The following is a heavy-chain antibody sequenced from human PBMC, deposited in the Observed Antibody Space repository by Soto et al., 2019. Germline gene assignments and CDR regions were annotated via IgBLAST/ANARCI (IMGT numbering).Heavy chain of an antibody. CDR2: ISSSSSYI. Sequence: GGSLRLSCAASGFTFSSYSMNWVRQAPGKGLEWVSSISSSSSYIYYADSVKGRFTISRDNAKNSLYLQMNSLRAEDTAVYYCARVKVVVAATFDYWGQGTLVTVSS. CDR1: GFTFSSYS. CDR3: ARVKVVVAATFDY. D-gene: IGHD2-15*01. V-gene: IGHV3-21*01. J-gene: IGHJ4*02.